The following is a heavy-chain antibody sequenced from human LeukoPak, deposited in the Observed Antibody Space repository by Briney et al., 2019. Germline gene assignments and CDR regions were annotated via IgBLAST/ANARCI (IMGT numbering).Heavy chain of an antibody. CDR2: ISGSGGST. V-gene: IGHV3-23*01. Sequence: GGSLRLSCAASEFTFSSYAMSWVRQAPGKGLEWVSAISGSGGSTYYADSVKGRFTISRDNSKNTLYLQMNSLRAEDTAVYYCAKDQGNYDFWSGYYNWFDPWGQGTLVTVSS. CDR1: EFTFSSYA. J-gene: IGHJ5*02. D-gene: IGHD3-3*01. CDR3: AKDQGNYDFWSGYYNWFDP.